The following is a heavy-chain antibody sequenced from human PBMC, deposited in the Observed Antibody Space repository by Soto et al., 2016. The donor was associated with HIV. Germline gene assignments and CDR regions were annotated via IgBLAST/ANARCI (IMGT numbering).Heavy chain of an antibody. CDR2: INQDGSEK. CDR3: ARLLSKVWFDY. V-gene: IGHV3-7*01. CDR1: GFTFSSHW. J-gene: IGHJ4*02. Sequence: EVQLVESGGDLVQPGGSLRLSCAASGFTFSSHWMSWVRQAPGKGLEWVANINQDGSEKNYVDSLKGRITISRDSVKNSVHLQMSSLRAEDTAVYYCARLLSKVWFDYWGRGTLLTVSS. D-gene: IGHD3-16*02.